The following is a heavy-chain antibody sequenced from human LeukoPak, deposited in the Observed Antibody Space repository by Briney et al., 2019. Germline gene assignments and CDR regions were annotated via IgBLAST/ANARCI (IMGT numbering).Heavy chain of an antibody. CDR1: GFTSSRYY. CDR2: INSDGRST. J-gene: IGHJ4*02. Sequence: PGGSLRLSCAASGFTSSRYYMHWVRQAPGKGLVWVSRINSDGRSTTYADSVRGRFTVSRDNAKNTLYLQMNSLKVEDTAMYYCTRVFVGDEYSSSGYWGQGTLVTVSS. CDR3: TRVFVGDEYSSSGY. D-gene: IGHD6-13*01. V-gene: IGHV3-74*01.